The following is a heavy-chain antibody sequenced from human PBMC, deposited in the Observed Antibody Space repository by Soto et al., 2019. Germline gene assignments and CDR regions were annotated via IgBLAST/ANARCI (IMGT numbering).Heavy chain of an antibody. J-gene: IGHJ6*02. D-gene: IGHD4-17*01. CDR1: GFTFSSYA. CDR3: AKDPGDYGDYPYYYYGMDV. Sequence: GGSLRLSCAASGFTFSSYAMSWVRQAPGKGLEWVSAISGSGGSTYYADSVKGRFTISRDNSKNTLYLQMNSLRAEDTAVYYCAKDPGDYGDYPYYYYGMDVWGQGTTVTVSS. CDR2: ISGSGGST. V-gene: IGHV3-23*01.